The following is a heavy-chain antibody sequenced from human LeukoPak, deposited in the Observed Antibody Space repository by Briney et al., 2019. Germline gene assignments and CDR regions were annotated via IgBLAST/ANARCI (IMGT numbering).Heavy chain of an antibody. CDR1: GFTFSSYW. CDR3: AARSSGNPYF. CDR2: IYSSGST. Sequence: GGSLRLSCAASGFTFSSYWMNWVRQAPGKGLEWVSVIYSSGSTYYADSVKGRFTISRDNAENSLYLQMNSLRVKDTAVYYCAARSSGNPYFWGQGTLVTVSS. D-gene: IGHD1-26*01. V-gene: IGHV3-53*01. J-gene: IGHJ4*02.